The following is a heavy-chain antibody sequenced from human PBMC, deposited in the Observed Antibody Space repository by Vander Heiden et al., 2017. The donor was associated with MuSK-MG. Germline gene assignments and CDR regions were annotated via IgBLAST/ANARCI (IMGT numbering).Heavy chain of an antibody. Sequence: VQLVQSAPEAMKPGSSVKVSCEASVRPLTSHAIVWVRQAPGQGLEWMGGIIPIFGTANYAQKCQGRVTITADESTSTAYMELSSLRSEDKAVYYCARVIGGKETTVTTAFGYWGQGTLVTVSS. CDR3: ARVIGGKETTVTTAFGY. J-gene: IGHJ4*02. V-gene: IGHV1-69*01. CDR2: IIPIFGTA. D-gene: IGHD4-17*01. CDR1: VRPLTSHA.